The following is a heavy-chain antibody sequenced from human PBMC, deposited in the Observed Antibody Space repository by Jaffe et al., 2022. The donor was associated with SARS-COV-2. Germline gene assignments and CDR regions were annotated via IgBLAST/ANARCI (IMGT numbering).Heavy chain of an antibody. CDR1: DFTFSTYD. CDR3: AKQRSSYGDYYGMDV. CDR2: ISYDGTRK. V-gene: IGHV3-30*18. Sequence: QVQLVESGGGVVQPGKSLRLSCKAYDFTFSTYDMYWVRQAPGKGLEWVAVISYDGTRKDCADSLRGRSTISRDNSKNTLYLEMNSLRPEDTAVYYCAKQRSSYGDYYGMDVWGQGTTVTVSS. J-gene: IGHJ6*02. D-gene: IGHD4-17*01.